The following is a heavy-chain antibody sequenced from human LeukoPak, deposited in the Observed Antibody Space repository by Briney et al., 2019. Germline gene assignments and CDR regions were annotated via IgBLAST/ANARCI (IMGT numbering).Heavy chain of an antibody. CDR1: GGSISSYY. D-gene: IGHD1-26*01. CDR2: IYYSGST. Sequence: PSETLSLTCTVSGGSISSYYWSWIRQPPGKGLEWIGYIYYSGSTNYNPSLKSRVTISVDTSKNQFSLKLSSVTAADTAVYYCARHFAGESGSGSYYVVSYLDYWGQGTLVTVSS. J-gene: IGHJ4*02. CDR3: ARHFAGESGSGSYYVVSYLDY. V-gene: IGHV4-59*01.